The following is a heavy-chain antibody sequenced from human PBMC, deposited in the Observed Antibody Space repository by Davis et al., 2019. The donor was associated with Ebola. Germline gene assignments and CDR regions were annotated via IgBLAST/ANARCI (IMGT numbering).Heavy chain of an antibody. J-gene: IGHJ3*01. V-gene: IGHV3-23*01. CDR3: AKDTSNVWFDV. CDR1: GFVFSSYV. CDR2: LGLSADT. D-gene: IGHD6-19*01. Sequence: GESLKISCAASGFVFSSYVMSWVRRAPGKGLEWVSTLGLSADTYYADSVKGRFTISRDNSKNTLHLQMNSLRVKDTAIYYCAKDTSNVWFDVWGQGTMVTVSS.